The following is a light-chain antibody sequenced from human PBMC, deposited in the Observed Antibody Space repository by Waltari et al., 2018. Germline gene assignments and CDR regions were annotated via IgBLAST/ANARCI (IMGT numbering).Light chain of an antibody. Sequence: QSALTQPASVSGSPGPSITFSCTATSSDVWSYTVLSWYQQYPGKAPKLMIYEDTKRPSGVSTRFSGSKSGNTASLTISGLQAEDEADYYCCSFAGSTTSYVFGTGTKVTVL. CDR2: EDT. CDR3: CSFAGSTTSYV. V-gene: IGLV2-23*01. CDR1: SSDVWSYTV. J-gene: IGLJ1*01.